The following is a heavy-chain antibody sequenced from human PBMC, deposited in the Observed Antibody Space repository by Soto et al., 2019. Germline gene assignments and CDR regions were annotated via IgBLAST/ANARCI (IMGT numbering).Heavy chain of an antibody. CDR3: ARDRSAAAGPWRNNYYYYGMDA. J-gene: IGHJ6*02. V-gene: IGHV3-23*01. D-gene: IGHD6-13*01. CDR2: ISATGGGT. Sequence: GGSLRLSCAASGFKFSNYAMSWVRQAPGKGLEWVSLISATGGGTYYADSVKGRFTISRDNARNSLYLQMNSLRDEDTAVYYCARDRSAAAGPWRNNYYYYGMDAWGQGTTVTVSS. CDR1: GFKFSNYA.